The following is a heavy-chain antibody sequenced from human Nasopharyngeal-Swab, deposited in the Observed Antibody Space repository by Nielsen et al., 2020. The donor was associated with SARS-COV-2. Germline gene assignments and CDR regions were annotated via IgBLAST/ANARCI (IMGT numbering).Heavy chain of an antibody. CDR2: VFYTDSA. CDR1: GDSISRYRYN. V-gene: IGHV4-39*07. J-gene: IGHJ4*02. CDR3: VRDADFSGFDY. Sequence: SETLSLTCTVSGDSISRYRYNWGRVRQPPGKGLEWIGSVFYTDSAYYNPTFENRVTISVDMSKKNFSLNFSSVTAADTAVYYCVRDADFSGFDYWGRGSLVTVSS. D-gene: IGHD3/OR15-3a*01.